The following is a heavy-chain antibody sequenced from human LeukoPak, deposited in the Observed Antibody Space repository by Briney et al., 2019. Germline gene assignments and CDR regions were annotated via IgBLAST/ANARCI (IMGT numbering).Heavy chain of an antibody. D-gene: IGHD3-10*01. CDR3: AITCYYVSGTIGGFDY. CDR2: INAGNGNT. J-gene: IGHJ4*02. CDR1: GYTFTSYA. V-gene: IGHV1-3*01. Sequence: GASVTVSCKASGYTFTSYAMHWVRQAPGQRLEWMGWINAGNGNTKYSQKFQGRVTITRDTSASTAYMELSSLRSDDTAVYYCAITCYYVSGTIGGFDYWGQGTLVTVSS.